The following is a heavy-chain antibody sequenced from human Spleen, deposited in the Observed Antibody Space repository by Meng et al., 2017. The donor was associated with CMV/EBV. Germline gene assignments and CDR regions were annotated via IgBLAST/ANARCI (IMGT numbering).Heavy chain of an antibody. CDR1: GYTFNSYA. D-gene: IGHD3-16*01. J-gene: IGHJ4*02. CDR3: ARVRPGGGIDY. CDR2: VSAYNGDT. V-gene: IGHV1-18*01. Sequence: ASVKVSCKASGYTFNSYAISWVRQAPGEGLEWMGYVSAYNGDTNYVQKLQGRVSMTTDTSTRTAYMELRRLRSDDSAVYYCARVRPGGGIDYWGQGTLVTVSS.